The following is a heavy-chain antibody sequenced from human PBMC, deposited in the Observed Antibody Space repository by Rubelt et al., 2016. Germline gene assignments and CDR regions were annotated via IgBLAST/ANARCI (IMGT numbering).Heavy chain of an antibody. Sequence: EVQLVESGGGLVQPGGSLRLSCGASGFTFSSYAMSWVRQAPGKGLEWVSSISGSGGSTYYPDSVKGRFTISRDNSKNTLALQMNSLRAEDTAVYYCAKKTHYYGSDGYCDYWGQGTLVTVSS. V-gene: IGHV3-23*04. CDR3: AKKTHYYGSDGYCDY. D-gene: IGHD3-22*01. CDR2: ISGSGGST. CDR1: GFTFSSYA. J-gene: IGHJ4*02.